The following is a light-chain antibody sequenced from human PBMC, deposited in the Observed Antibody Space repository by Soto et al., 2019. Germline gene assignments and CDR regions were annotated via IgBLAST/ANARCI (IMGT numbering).Light chain of an antibody. CDR2: GAS. Sequence: ESVLTQSPGTRSLSPGERATLSSRASQSVSSNLAWYQQKPGQAPRLLIYGASTRATGIPGRFSGSGSGTELNLTISSLQSEDFAVYYCQQYNNWPWTFGQGTKVDIK. CDR3: QQYNNWPWT. CDR1: QSVSSN. J-gene: IGKJ1*01. V-gene: IGKV3-15*01.